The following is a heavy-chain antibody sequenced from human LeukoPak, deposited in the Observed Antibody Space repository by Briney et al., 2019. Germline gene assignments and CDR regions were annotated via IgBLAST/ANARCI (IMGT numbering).Heavy chain of an antibody. D-gene: IGHD2-2*01. CDR1: GYTLTELS. J-gene: IGHJ5*02. Sequence: ASVKVSCKVSGYTLTELSMHWVRQAPGKGLEWMGGFDPEDGETIYAQKLQGRVTMTTDTSTSTAYMELRSLRSDDTAVYYCARDPFIVVVPAAIGDWFDPWGQGTLVTVSS. CDR3: ARDPFIVVVPAAIGDWFDP. CDR2: FDPEDGET. V-gene: IGHV1-24*01.